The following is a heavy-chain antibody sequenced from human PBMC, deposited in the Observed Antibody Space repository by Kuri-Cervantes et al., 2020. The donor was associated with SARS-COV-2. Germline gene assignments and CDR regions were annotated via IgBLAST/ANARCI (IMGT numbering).Heavy chain of an antibody. CDR1: GGSFSGYY. CDR3: ARGGGSYDY. J-gene: IGHJ4*02. V-gene: IGHV4-34*01. D-gene: IGHD3-10*01. Sequence: SQTLSLTCAVYGGSFSGYYWSWIRQPPGKGLEWIGEINHSGSTNYNPSLKSRVTISVDTSKNQFSLKLSSVTAADTAVYYCARGGGSYDYWGQGTLVTVSS. CDR2: INHSGST.